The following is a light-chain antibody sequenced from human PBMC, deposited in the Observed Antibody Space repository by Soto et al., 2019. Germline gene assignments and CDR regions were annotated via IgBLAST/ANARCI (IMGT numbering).Light chain of an antibody. CDR3: QQYGSSPFT. CDR2: GAS. CDR1: QSVSSN. V-gene: IGKV3-20*01. Sequence: DIVLTQSPGTLSLSPGERATLSCRASQSVSSNLAWHQQKPGQAPRLLIYGASSRATDIPDRFSGSGSGTDFTLTIRRLGPEDSAVYYCQQYGSSPFTFGPGTKVDIK. J-gene: IGKJ3*01.